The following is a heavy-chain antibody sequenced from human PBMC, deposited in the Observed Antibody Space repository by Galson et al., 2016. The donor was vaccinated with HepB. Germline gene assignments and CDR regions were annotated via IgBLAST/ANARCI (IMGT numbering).Heavy chain of an antibody. V-gene: IGHV3-7*03. CDR2: INPDGSQK. Sequence: SLRLSCAASGFTVSSYYMSWVRQAPGKGLEWVANINPDGSQKYYVDSVRGRFTISRDNAKNSLFLYMNNVRADDTALYYCARGRYCSGGGCYQDYWGQGTLVTVSS. CDR1: GFTVSSYY. D-gene: IGHD2-15*01. CDR3: ARGRYCSGGGCYQDY. J-gene: IGHJ4*02.